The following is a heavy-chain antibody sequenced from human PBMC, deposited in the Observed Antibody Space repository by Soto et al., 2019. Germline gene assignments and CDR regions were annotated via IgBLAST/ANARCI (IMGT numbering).Heavy chain of an antibody. CDR3: ARAPPESTYYFDY. CDR1: GGSISSYY. V-gene: IGHV4-59*01. J-gene: IGHJ4*02. CDR2: IYYSGST. Sequence: ASETLSLTCTVSGGSISSYYWSWIRQPPGKGLEWIGYIYYSGSTNYNPSLKSRVTISVDTSKNQFSLKLSSVTAADTAVYYCARAPPESTYYFDYWGQVTLVTVSS.